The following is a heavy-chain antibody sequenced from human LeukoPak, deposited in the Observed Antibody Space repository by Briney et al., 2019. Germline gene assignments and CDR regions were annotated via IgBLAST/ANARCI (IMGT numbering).Heavy chain of an antibody. J-gene: IGHJ4*02. CDR2: ISVSSGST. Sequence: GGSLRLSCAASALTFSSYGMSWVSRAPGKRMEWDSTISVSSGSTYYADSVRGRFTISRDNSKSTLHLRMNSLRAEDTAVYYCAKAQVSFDYWGQGTLVTVSS. D-gene: IGHD1-14*01. CDR3: AKAQVSFDY. V-gene: IGHV3-23*01. CDR1: ALTFSSYG.